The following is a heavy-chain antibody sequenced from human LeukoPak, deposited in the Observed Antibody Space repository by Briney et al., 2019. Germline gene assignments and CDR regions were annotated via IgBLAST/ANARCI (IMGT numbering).Heavy chain of an antibody. CDR2: IHPNSGVT. J-gene: IGHJ5*02. D-gene: IGHD3-22*01. V-gene: IGHV1-2*02. Sequence: ASMKVSCKASGYTFTVYYIHWVRQAPGQGLEWMGWIHPNSGVTNSAQKLQGRVTMTRDTSITTVNMELNRLRSDDTAVYYCARGGYYNTSGYHYVQGFDPWGQGTLVTVSS. CDR1: GYTFTVYY. CDR3: ARGGYYNTSGYHYVQGFDP.